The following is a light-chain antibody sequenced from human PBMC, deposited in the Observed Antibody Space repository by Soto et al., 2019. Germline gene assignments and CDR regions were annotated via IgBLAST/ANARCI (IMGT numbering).Light chain of an antibody. CDR1: SSNIGRNT. CDR3: AAWDDSLTDYV. CDR2: SNN. Sequence: QSVLTQAPSASETPGQRVTISCSGGSSNIGRNTVNWYQQLPGTAPKLLIYSNNRRPSGVPDRFSGSKSGTSASLAISGLKSEDEADYYCAAWDDSLTDYVFGTGTKVTV. V-gene: IGLV1-44*01. J-gene: IGLJ1*01.